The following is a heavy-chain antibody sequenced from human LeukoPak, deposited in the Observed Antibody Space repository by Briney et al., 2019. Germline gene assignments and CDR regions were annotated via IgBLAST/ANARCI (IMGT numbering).Heavy chain of an antibody. Sequence: ASVKVSCKASGGTFSSYAISWVRQAPRQGLEWMGGIIPIFGTANYAQKFQGRVTITADESTSTAYMELSSLRSEDTAVYYCAILVRGVIITAFDYWGQGTLVTVSS. CDR2: IIPIFGTA. V-gene: IGHV1-69*13. J-gene: IGHJ4*02. CDR3: AILVRGVIITAFDY. D-gene: IGHD3-10*01. CDR1: GGTFSSYA.